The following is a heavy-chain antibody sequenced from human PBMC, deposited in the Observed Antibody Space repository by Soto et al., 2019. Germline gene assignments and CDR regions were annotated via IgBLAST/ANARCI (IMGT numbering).Heavy chain of an antibody. CDR1: GFTFSSYA. D-gene: IGHD2-2*02. Sequence: QVQLVESGGGVVQPGRSLRLSCAASGFTFSSYAMHWVRQAPGKGLEWVAVISYDGNNKYYAASVKGRFTISRDNSKNTLYLQMNSLRAEDTAIYYCGRALFCTSTSCYIAVSVLGLDVWGQGTTVTVSS. CDR2: ISYDGNNK. CDR3: GRALFCTSTSCYIAVSVLGLDV. V-gene: IGHV3-30-3*01. J-gene: IGHJ6*02.